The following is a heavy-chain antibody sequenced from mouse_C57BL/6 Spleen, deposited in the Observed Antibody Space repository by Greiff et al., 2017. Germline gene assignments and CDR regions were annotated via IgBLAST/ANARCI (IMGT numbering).Heavy chain of an antibody. CDR1: GYAFSSSW. CDR2: IYPGDGDT. D-gene: IGHD1-1*01. CDR3: ARSYYYGSSYLYFDV. Sequence: VQLQQSGPELVKPGASVKISCKASGYAFSSSWMNWVKQRPGKGLEWIGRIYPGDGDTNYNGKFKGKATLTADKSSSTAYMQLSRLTSEDSEVYFCARSYYYGSSYLYFDVWGTGTTVTVSS. V-gene: IGHV1-82*01. J-gene: IGHJ1*03.